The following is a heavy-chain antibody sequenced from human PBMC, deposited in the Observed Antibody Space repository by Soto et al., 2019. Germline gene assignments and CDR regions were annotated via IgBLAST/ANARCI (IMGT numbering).Heavy chain of an antibody. CDR3: ARDQYDFRSGSYYYAMEV. CDR2: IYHSGST. Sequence: PSETLSLTCAVSGGPISSGDYSWSWIRQPPGKGLEWIGFIYHSGSTYYNPSLKSRVTISVDRSKNQFSLRLRSVTRADTAVYYCARDQYDFRSGSYYYAMEVWGQGTKVTVSS. J-gene: IGHJ6*02. CDR1: GGPISSGDYS. V-gene: IGHV4-30-2*01. D-gene: IGHD3-3*01.